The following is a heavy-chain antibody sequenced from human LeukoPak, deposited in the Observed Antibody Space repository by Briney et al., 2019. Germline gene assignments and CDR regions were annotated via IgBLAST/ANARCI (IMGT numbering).Heavy chain of an antibody. CDR2: INDSGST. D-gene: IGHD1-7*01. J-gene: IGHJ4*02. CDR3: ARELELRN. V-gene: IGHV4-34*01. Sequence: SETLSLTGAVYGGSFSGYYWSWIRQPPGKGLEWIGEINDSGSTNYNPSLKSRVTISPDTSKNQFSLKLSSVTAADTAVYYCARELELRNWGQGTLVTVSS. CDR1: GGSFSGYY.